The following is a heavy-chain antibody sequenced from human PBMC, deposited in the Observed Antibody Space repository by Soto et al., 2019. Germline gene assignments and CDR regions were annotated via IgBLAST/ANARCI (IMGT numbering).Heavy chain of an antibody. J-gene: IGHJ4*02. CDR1: GFIFNTYS. CDR3: ARFGLVTFDC. CDR2: ISPSGSYM. V-gene: IGHV3-21*01. Sequence: PRGSLRLSCAASGFIFNTYSMDWVRQAPGKGLEWVASISPSGSYMYYGDSLKGRFTVSRDNAKNSLYLQMDSLRADDTAIYYCARFGLVTFDCWGQGTLVTVSS. D-gene: IGHD3-3*01.